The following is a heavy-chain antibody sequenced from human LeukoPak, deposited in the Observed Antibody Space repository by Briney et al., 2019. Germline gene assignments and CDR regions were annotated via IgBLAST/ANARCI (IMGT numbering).Heavy chain of an antibody. V-gene: IGHV3-21*01. CDR2: ISSTSSST. CDR1: GFTFSSYA. J-gene: IGHJ4*02. D-gene: IGHD4-11*01. CDR3: ARVPTVTPNYFDY. Sequence: GGSLRLSCAASGFTFSSYAMNWVRQAPGMGLEWVSSISSTSSSTYYADSVKGRFTISRDNAKNSLYLQMNSLRAEDTAVYYCARVPTVTPNYFDYWGQGTLVTVSS.